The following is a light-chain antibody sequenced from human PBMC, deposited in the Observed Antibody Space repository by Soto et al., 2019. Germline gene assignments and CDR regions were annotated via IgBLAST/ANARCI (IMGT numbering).Light chain of an antibody. CDR1: QSVKSN. CDR3: QQYNNWSPWT. V-gene: IGKV3-15*01. Sequence: EIVMTQSPATLSVSPGERATLSCRASQSVKSNLAWYQQRPGQAPRLLIYGASTRATGIPARFSGSGSGTEFTLTISSLQSEYFAVYYCQQYNNWSPWTFGQGTKVDI. CDR2: GAS. J-gene: IGKJ1*01.